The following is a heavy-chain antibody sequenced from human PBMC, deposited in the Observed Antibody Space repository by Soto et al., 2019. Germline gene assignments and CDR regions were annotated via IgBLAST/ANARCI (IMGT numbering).Heavy chain of an antibody. Sequence: SETLSLTCTVSGGSISSYYWSWIRQPPGKGLEWIGYIYYSGSTNYNPSLKSRVTISVDTSKNQFSLKLSSVAAADTAVYYCARDRVVYAPVVYCYGMDVWGQGTTVTVSS. D-gene: IGHD2-8*02. J-gene: IGHJ6*02. CDR2: IYYSGST. CDR1: GGSISSYY. V-gene: IGHV4-59*01. CDR3: ARDRVVYAPVVYCYGMDV.